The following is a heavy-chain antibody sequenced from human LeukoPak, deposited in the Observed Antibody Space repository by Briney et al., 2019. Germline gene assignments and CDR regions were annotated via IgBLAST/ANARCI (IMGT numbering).Heavy chain of an antibody. J-gene: IGHJ4*02. Sequence: GGSLRLSCAASGFSFTNNPMNWVRQAPGKGLEWISYIGGSGRTIFYADSVKGRFTISRDNAKNSLYLQMNSLRAEDTAVYYCARVLFMSLDYWGQGTLVTVSS. CDR2: IGGSGRTI. V-gene: IGHV3-48*01. CDR3: ARVLFMSLDY. CDR1: GFSFTNNP. D-gene: IGHD3-16*01.